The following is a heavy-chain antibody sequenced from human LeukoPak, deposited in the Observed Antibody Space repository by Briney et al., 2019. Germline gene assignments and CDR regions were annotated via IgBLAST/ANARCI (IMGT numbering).Heavy chain of an antibody. CDR3: AKDPDYSSGWPHYSDY. CDR1: GFYFSTYA. D-gene: IGHD6-19*01. CDR2: ISGSGGST. Sequence: GGSLRLSCAASGFYFSTYAMSWVRQAPGKGLGWVSGISGSGGSTYYADSVRGRFTMSRDNSKKTLYLHMNSLRAADTAVYYCAKDPDYSSGWPHYSDYWGQGAVVTVSS. V-gene: IGHV3-23*01. J-gene: IGHJ4*02.